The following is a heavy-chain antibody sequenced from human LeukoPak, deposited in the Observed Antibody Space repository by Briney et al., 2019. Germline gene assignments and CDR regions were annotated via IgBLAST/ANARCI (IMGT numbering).Heavy chain of an antibody. CDR3: ARGDSSGWYHNYYYYMDV. J-gene: IGHJ6*03. D-gene: IGHD6-19*01. CDR1: DFTVSNMY. V-gene: IGHV3-53*01. CDR2: IYSDGRT. Sequence: GGSLRLSCAASDFTVSNMYMTWVRQAPGKGLEWVSLIYSDGRTDYADSVKGRYTISRDNSKNTLYLQMNSLRAEDTAVYYCARGDSSGWYHNYYYYMDVWGKGTTVTVSS.